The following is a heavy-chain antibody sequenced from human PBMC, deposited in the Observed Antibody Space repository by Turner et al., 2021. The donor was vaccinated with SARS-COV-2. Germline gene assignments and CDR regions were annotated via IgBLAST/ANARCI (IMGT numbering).Heavy chain of an antibody. CDR3: TKDYYHSRGYADAFDM. D-gene: IGHD3-22*01. J-gene: IGHJ3*02. CDR2: SSGTGGNT. Sequence: EVQLLESGGGLVQPGGSLRLYCTASGFIFNNYAMSWVRRAPGKGMEWVAASSGTGGNTYYADSAKGRFTISRDNSKNTQYLQMNSLGAEDTALYYCTKDYYHSRGYADAFDMWGQGTAVIVSS. CDR1: GFIFNNYA. V-gene: IGHV3-23*01.